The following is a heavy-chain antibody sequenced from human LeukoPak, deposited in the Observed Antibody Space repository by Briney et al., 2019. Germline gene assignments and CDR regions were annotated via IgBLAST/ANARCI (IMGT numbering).Heavy chain of an antibody. CDR1: GFTFDDYA. J-gene: IGHJ4*02. Sequence: GGSLRLSCAASGFTFDDYAMHWVRQAPGKGLEWVSGISWNSRNIGYADSVKGRFTISRDNAKNSLYLQMNSLRAEDTALYYCAKDSGGYGSAYLDYWGQGTLVTVSS. D-gene: IGHD6-19*01. CDR3: AKDSGGYGSAYLDY. V-gene: IGHV3-9*01. CDR2: ISWNSRNI.